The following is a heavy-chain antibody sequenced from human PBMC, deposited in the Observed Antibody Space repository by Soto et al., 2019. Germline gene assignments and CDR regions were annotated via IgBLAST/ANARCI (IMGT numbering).Heavy chain of an antibody. J-gene: IGHJ4*02. CDR1: GFTFNNYG. CDR2: ISYDGSYK. D-gene: IGHD5-12*01. CDR3: AKDLYSGYDFFFDY. Sequence: QVQLVESGGGVVQAGRSLRLSCAASGFTFNNYGMHWVRQAPGKGLEWVAIISYDGSYKSYADSVKGRFTISRDNSKNTLYLQMNSLRPEDTAVYYCAKDLYSGYDFFFDYWGQGTLVTVSS. V-gene: IGHV3-30*18.